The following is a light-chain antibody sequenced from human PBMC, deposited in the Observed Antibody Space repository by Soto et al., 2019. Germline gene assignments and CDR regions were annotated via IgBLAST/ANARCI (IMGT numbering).Light chain of an antibody. CDR3: QVWDSSTSSYV. Sequence: SYELTQPLSVSVALGQTARITCGGNNIGSKNVHWYQQKPGQAPVLVMYRDSNRPCGIPGRFSGSNSGNTATLAISRAQAGDEADYYCQVWDSSTSSYVFGTGTKLTVL. CDR1: NIGSKN. J-gene: IGLJ1*01. V-gene: IGLV3-9*01. CDR2: RDS.